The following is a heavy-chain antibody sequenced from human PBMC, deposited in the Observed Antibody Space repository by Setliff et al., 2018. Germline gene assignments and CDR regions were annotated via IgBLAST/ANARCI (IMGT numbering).Heavy chain of an antibody. CDR3: AKLLPPYDILTGPLDY. J-gene: IGHJ4*02. Sequence: GGSLRLSCAASGFTFSSYSINWVRQAPGKGLEWVANIKEDGSEKYYVDSVKGRFTISRDNAKNSLDLQMDSLRGEDTAVYYCAKLLPPYDILTGPLDYWGQGTLVTVSS. CDR1: GFTFSSYS. V-gene: IGHV3-7*01. D-gene: IGHD3-9*01. CDR2: IKEDGSEK.